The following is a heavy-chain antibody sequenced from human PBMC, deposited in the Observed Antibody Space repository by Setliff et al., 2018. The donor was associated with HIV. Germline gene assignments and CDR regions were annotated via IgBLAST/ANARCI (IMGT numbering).Heavy chain of an antibody. Sequence: SETLSLTCTVSGGSISSGDYYWSWIRQPPGKGLEWIGYIYYSGSTYYNPSLKSRVTISVDTSKNQFSLKLSSVTAADAAVYYCARDSVVKPGGMDVWGQGTTVTVSS. CDR1: GGSISSGDYY. J-gene: IGHJ6*02. CDR3: ARDSVVKPGGMDV. CDR2: IYYSGST. D-gene: IGHD2-15*01. V-gene: IGHV4-30-4*08.